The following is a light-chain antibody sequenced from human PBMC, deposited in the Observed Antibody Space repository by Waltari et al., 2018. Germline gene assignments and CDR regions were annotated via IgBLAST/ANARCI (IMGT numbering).Light chain of an antibody. CDR1: SRDVGGYHH. Sequence: QSALTQPASVSGSPGQSITISCTGTSRDVGGYHHLSWYQQTPGKAPKLPIYDVTKRPLGVSNRYSGSKSGNTASLTISGLQAEDEAVYYCSSYRTSSTFVFGPGTKVTVL. V-gene: IGLV2-14*01. CDR3: SSYRTSSTFV. J-gene: IGLJ1*01. CDR2: DVT.